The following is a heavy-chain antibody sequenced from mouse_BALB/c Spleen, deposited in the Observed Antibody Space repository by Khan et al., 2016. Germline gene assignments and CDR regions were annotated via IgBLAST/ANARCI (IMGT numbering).Heavy chain of an antibody. Sequence: QVQLQQSGTELPRPGASVKLSCKASGYTFTDYYLHWVMQRTGQGLEWIGEIFPGSGSTYYNEKFKGKASLTADTSSSTAYMQLSSLTSEDSAVYFCARSYYGYFAMDYWSHGASVTVSS. CDR2: IFPGSGST. V-gene: IGHV1-77*01. J-gene: IGHJ4*01. CDR1: GYTFTDYY. CDR3: ARSYYGYFAMDY. D-gene: IGHD1-2*01.